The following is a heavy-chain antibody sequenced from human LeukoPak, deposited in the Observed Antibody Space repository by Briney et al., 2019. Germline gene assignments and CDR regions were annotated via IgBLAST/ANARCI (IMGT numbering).Heavy chain of an antibody. CDR1: GFTFDDYA. V-gene: IGHV3-43D*03. J-gene: IGHJ4*02. D-gene: IGHD4-17*01. CDR2: ISWDGGST. Sequence: GGSLRLSCAASGFTFDDYAMHWVRQAPGKGLEWVSLISWDGGSTYYADSVKGRFTISRDNSKNSLYLQMNSLRAEDTALYYCAKDMGGYGDSGFDYWGQGTLVTVSS. CDR3: AKDMGGYGDSGFDY.